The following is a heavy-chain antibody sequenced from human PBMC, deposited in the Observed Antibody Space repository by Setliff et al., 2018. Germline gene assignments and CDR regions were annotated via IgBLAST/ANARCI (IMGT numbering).Heavy chain of an antibody. V-gene: IGHV3-72*01. CDR3: AVLCDISGYYYHDAFDI. CDR1: GFTFSAHY. J-gene: IGHJ3*02. D-gene: IGHD3-22*01. CDR2: IRNKDNSYTT. Sequence: PGGSLRLSCAASGFTFSAHYMDWLRQAPGKGLERVGRIRNKDNSYTTEYAASVKGRFTISRDDSKNSLYLQMNGLKTEDRAVYYCAVLCDISGYYYHDAFDIWGQGTMVTVSS.